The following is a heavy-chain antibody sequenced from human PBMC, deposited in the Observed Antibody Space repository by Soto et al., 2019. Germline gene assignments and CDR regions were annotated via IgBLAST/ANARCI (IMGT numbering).Heavy chain of an antibody. CDR2: ISGSGDGT. CDR3: AKCMGGYSYLHYRIDF. D-gene: IGHD5-18*01. V-gene: IGHV3-23*01. CDR1: GFTFSSYA. Sequence: RRSCAASGFTFSSYAMSWVPQAPGKGLEWGSTISGSGDGTHYADSVKGRFTISRDNSKNTLYLQMNSLTAEDTAVYYCAKCMGGYSYLHYRIDFWGQRTTVTGS. J-gene: IGHJ6*02.